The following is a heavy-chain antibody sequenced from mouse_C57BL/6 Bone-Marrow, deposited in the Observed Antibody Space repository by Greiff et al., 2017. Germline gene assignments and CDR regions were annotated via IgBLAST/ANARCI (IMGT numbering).Heavy chain of an antibody. V-gene: IGHV2-2*01. D-gene: IGHD1-1*01. J-gene: IGHJ2*01. CDR3: ARNPPPYYYGSSYVGYFDY. Sequence: QVQLQQSGPGLVQPSQSLSITCTVSGFSLTSYGVHWVRQSPGKGLEWLGVIWSGGSTDYNAAFISRLSISKDNSKSQVFFKMNSLQADDTAIYYCARNPPPYYYGSSYVGYFDYWGQGTTLTVSS. CDR2: IWSGGST. CDR1: GFSLTSYG.